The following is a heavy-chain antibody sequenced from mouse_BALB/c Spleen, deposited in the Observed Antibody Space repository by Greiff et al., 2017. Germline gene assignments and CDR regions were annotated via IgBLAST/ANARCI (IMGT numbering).Heavy chain of an antibody. V-gene: IGHV1-4*01. J-gene: IGHJ3*01. CDR1: GYTFTSYT. Sequence: VQLQQSGAELARPGASVKMSCKASGYTFTSYTMHWVKQRPGQGLEWIGYINPSSGYTNYNQKFKDKATLTADKSSSTAYMQLSSLTSEDSAVYYCARSGYDPWFAYWGQGTLVTVSA. CDR3: ARSGYDPWFAY. D-gene: IGHD2-14*01. CDR2: INPSSGYT.